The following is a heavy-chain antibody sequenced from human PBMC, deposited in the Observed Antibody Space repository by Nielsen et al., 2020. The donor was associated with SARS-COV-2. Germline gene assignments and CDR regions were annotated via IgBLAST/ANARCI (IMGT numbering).Heavy chain of an antibody. CDR3: VKRTHYYMDV. J-gene: IGHJ6*03. CDR1: GFSFSDYY. CDR2: ISSSGRSI. V-gene: IGHV3-11*04. Sequence: GESLKISCAASGFSFSDYYMTWIRQAPGKGLEWVSHISSSGRSIYYAASVKGRFTISRDNAKNSLFLQMNTLRAEDTALYYCVKRTHYYMDVWGKGTTVTVSS.